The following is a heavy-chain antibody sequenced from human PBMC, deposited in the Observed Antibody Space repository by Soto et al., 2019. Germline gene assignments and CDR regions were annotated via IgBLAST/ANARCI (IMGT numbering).Heavy chain of an antibody. CDR3: AGYGDYVG. J-gene: IGHJ4*02. CDR1: GFTFSSYT. D-gene: IGHD4-17*01. V-gene: IGHV3-48*01. Sequence: VQLVESGGGLVQPGGSLRVSCAASGFTFSSYTMNWVRQAPGKGLEWVSYISSSSSTIYYADSVKGRFTISRDNAKNSLYLQMNSLRAEDTAVYYCAGYGDYVGWGQGTLVTVSS. CDR2: ISSSSSTI.